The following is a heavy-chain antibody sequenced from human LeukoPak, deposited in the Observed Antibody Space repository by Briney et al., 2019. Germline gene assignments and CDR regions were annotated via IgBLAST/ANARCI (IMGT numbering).Heavy chain of an antibody. CDR2: IGTAGDT. V-gene: IGHV3-13*01. CDR1: GFTFSSYD. D-gene: IGHD1-7*01. CDR3: ARDPNWNYPLYYFDY. J-gene: IGHJ4*02. Sequence: GGSLRLSCAASGFTFSSYDMHWVRQATGKGLEWVSAIGTAGDTYYPGSVKGRFTISRENAKNSLYLQMNSLRAGDTAVYYCARDPNWNYPLYYFDYWGQGTLVTVSS.